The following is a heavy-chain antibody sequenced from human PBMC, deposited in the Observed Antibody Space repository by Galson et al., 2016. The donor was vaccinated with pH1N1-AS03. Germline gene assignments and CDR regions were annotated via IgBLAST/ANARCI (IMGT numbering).Heavy chain of an antibody. J-gene: IGHJ3*01. V-gene: IGHV3-74*01. CDR3: ARDYIVGATRGAGTFDV. Sequence: SLRLSCAASGFTFRNFFMHWVRQVPGKGLVWVSRVHPDGTNTEYADSVKGRFTISRDSSKNTLYLQMNSLRPEDTAMYYCARDYIVGATRGAGTFDVWGHGTMVTVSS. D-gene: IGHD1-26*01. CDR1: GFTFRNFF. CDR2: VHPDGTNT.